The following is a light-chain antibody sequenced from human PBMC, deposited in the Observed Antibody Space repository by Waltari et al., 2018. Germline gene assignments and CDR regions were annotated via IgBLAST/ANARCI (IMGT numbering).Light chain of an antibody. V-gene: IGLV3-21*01. J-gene: IGLJ2*01. CDR1: SIGSRS. CDR2: YDS. CDR3: QKWESGSDRVV. Sequence: SYVLTQPPSVSVAPGKAARITCGGNSIGSRSVHWYQQKPGQAPVLVIYYDSDRPSWIPDRISGFKSGNTPTLTINRVEAGDEADYYCQKWESGSDRVVFGGGNKLTVL.